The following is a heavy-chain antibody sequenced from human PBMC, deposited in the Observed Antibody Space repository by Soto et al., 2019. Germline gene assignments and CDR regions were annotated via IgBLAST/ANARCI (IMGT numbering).Heavy chain of an antibody. Sequence: EVKLVESGGGLVTPGGSLRLSCAASGFTFSNAWMNWVRQAPGKGLEWVGLIKMKSEGATRHYAAPVNGRFTISRDDSKSTLYLQMSSLKTEDTAVYYCTTRGSHYYYHNFDVWGQGTTVTVSS. J-gene: IGHJ6*02. V-gene: IGHV3-15*07. CDR1: GFTFSNAW. CDR2: IKMKSEGATR. CDR3: TTRGSHYYYHNFDV.